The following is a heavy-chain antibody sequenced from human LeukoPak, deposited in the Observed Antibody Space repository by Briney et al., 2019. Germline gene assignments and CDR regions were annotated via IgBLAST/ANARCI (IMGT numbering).Heavy chain of an antibody. Sequence: SETLSLTCTVHRGYIWSSSYYWGWIRQPPGKGLEWIGSIYYSGSTYYNPSLKSQVTISVDTSKNQFSLKLSSVTAADPAVYYCEMLGIQLWPFDYWGQGTLVTVSS. D-gene: IGHD5-18*01. CDR1: RGYIWSSSYY. CDR3: EMLGIQLWPFDY. CDR2: IYYSGST. J-gene: IGHJ4*02. V-gene: IGHV4-39*01.